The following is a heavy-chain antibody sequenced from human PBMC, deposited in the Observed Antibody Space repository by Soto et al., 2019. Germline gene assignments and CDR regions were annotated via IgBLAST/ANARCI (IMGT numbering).Heavy chain of an antibody. CDR3: ARPHNLGGYGFDI. CDR1: GDSISNYY. V-gene: IGHV4-59*01. CDR2: IYYSGTT. Sequence: SETLSLTCSVSGDSISNYYWSWIRQPPGKGLEWIGYIYYSGTTSYNPSLKSRVTISVDTSKNQFSLDLNYVTAADTAVYYCARPHNLGGYGFDIWDQGTMVTVS. D-gene: IGHD3-16*01. J-gene: IGHJ3*02.